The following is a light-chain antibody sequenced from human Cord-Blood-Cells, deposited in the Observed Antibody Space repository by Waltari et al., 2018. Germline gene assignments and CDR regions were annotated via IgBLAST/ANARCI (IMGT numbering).Light chain of an antibody. V-gene: IGKV1-39*01. CDR3: QQSYSTPRT. CDR1: QSISSY. J-gene: IGKJ1*01. Sequence: DIQMTQSPSSLSASVGDRVTITCRASQSISSYLNWYPQKPGKAPKLLIYAASSLQSGVPSRFSCSGSGTDFTLTISSLQPEDFATYYCQQSYSTPRTFGQGTKVEIK. CDR2: AAS.